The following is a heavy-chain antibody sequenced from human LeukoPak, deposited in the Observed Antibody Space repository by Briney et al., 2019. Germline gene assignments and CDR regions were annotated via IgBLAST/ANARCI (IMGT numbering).Heavy chain of an antibody. V-gene: IGHV3-23*01. J-gene: IGHJ4*02. Sequence: GGSLRLSCAASGFTFSSYAMSWVRQAPGKGLEWVSAISGSGGSTYYADSVKGRFTISRDNSKNTLYLQMNSLRAEDAAVYYCAKYVAIAAAAMGFDYWGQGTLVTVSS. CDR2: ISGSGGST. CDR3: AKYVAIAAAAMGFDY. D-gene: IGHD6-13*01. CDR1: GFTFSSYA.